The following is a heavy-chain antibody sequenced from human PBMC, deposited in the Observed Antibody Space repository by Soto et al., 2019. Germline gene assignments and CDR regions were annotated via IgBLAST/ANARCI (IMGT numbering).Heavy chain of an antibody. CDR2: ISWDGGST. J-gene: IGHJ6*02. CDR3: AKDMRLELGYGMDV. Sequence: PGGSLRLSCAASGFTFDDYTMHWVRQAPGKGLEWVSLISWDGGSTYYADSVKGRFTISRDNSKNSLYLQMNSLRTEDTALYYCAKDMRLELGYGMDVWGQGTTVTVSS. D-gene: IGHD1-7*01. CDR1: GFTFDDYT. V-gene: IGHV3-43*01.